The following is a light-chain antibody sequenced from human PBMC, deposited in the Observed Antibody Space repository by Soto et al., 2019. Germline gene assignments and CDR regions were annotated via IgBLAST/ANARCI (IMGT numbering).Light chain of an antibody. CDR2: GAY. V-gene: IGKV3-20*01. CDR1: QSVSSSY. J-gene: IGKJ3*01. Sequence: EIVVTQSPGTLSLSPGERATLSCRASQSVSSSYLAWYQQKPGQAPRLLIYGAYSRATAIPDRFSGSGSGTDFTLTISRLESEDFAVYYCQQYGSSPPFTFGPGTKVDIK. CDR3: QQYGSSPPFT.